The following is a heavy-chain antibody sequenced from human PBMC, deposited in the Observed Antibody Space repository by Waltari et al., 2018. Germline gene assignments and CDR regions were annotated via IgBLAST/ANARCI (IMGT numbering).Heavy chain of an antibody. CDR3: ASQNYYGSGSYYY. CDR1: GGSISSSSDY. Sequence: QLQLQESGPGLVKLSETLFLTCPVSGGSISSSSDYWGWIRQPPGKGLEWLGSIYYSGSTYYNPSLKSRVTISVDTSKNQFSLKLSSVTAADTAVYYCASQNYYGSGSYYYWGQGTLVTVSS. CDR2: IYYSGST. D-gene: IGHD3-10*01. J-gene: IGHJ4*02. V-gene: IGHV4-39*07.